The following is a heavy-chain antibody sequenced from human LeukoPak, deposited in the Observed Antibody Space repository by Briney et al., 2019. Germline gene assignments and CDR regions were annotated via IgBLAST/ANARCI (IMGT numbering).Heavy chain of an antibody. D-gene: IGHD6-6*01. CDR1: GGSFSGYY. J-gene: IGHJ6*03. CDR2: INHSGST. V-gene: IGHV4-34*01. Sequence: SETLSLTCAVYGGSFSGYYWSWIRQPPGKGLEWIGEINHSGSTNYNPSLKSRVTISVDTSKNQFSLKLSSVTAADTAVYYCARGHRRVSPSVGQLVEWHYMDVWGKGTTVTVSS. CDR3: ARGHRRVSPSVGQLVEWHYMDV.